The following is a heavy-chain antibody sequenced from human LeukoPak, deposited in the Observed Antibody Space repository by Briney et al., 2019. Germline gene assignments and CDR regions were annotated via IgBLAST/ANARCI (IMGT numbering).Heavy chain of an antibody. CDR1: GFTVSDYY. J-gene: IGHJ4*02. CDR2: MYSGGYT. Sequence: GGSLRLSCAASGFTVSDYYMSWVRQSPGRGLEWVSIMYSGGYTFYADSVKGRFTISRDNSKNTLHLQMNNLRAEDTALYYCTRDPGDYGEMGFHDWGQGTLVAVSS. D-gene: IGHD4-17*01. CDR3: TRDPGDYGEMGFHD. V-gene: IGHV3-66*01.